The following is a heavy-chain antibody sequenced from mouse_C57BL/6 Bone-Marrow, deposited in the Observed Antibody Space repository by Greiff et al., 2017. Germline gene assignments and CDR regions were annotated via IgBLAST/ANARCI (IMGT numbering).Heavy chain of an antibody. CDR1: GYTFTSYW. Sequence: QVQLQQPGAELVKPGASVKLSCKASGYTFTSYWMQWVKQRPGQGLEWIGEIDPSDSYTNYNQKFKGKATLTVDTSSSTAYMQLSSLTSEDSAVYYCARGGAYDYEDYFDDWGQGTTLTVSS. D-gene: IGHD2-4*01. J-gene: IGHJ2*01. V-gene: IGHV1-50*01. CDR3: ARGGAYDYEDYFDD. CDR2: IDPSDSYT.